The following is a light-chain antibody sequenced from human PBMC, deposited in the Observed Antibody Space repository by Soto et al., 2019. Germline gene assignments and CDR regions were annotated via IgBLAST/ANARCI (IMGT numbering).Light chain of an antibody. CDR1: QSVSSSY. Sequence: EIVLTQSPGTLSLSPGERATLSCRASQSVSSSYLSWYQQKHGQAPRLLIYGVSSRATVIPDRFSSSGSGTYFTLTISRLEAEDFAVYYCQQYGSSPPYTFGQWTKLEIK. CDR2: GVS. CDR3: QQYGSSPPYT. V-gene: IGKV3-20*01. J-gene: IGKJ2*01.